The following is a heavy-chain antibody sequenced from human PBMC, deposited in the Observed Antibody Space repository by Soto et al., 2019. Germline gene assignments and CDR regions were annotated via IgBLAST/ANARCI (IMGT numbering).Heavy chain of an antibody. Sequence: GGSLRLSCAASGFTFSSYGMHWVRQAPGKGLEWVAVISYDGSNKYYADSVKGRFTISRDNSKNTPYLQMNSLRAEDTAVYYCATLDTAGGYIVGAHFDYWGQGTLVTVSS. D-gene: IGHD1-26*01. V-gene: IGHV3-30*03. CDR3: ATLDTAGGYIVGAHFDY. CDR2: ISYDGSNK. CDR1: GFTFSSYG. J-gene: IGHJ4*02.